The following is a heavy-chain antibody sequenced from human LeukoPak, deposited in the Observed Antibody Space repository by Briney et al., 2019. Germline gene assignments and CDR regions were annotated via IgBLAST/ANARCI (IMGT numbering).Heavy chain of an antibody. CDR2: IYSGGST. Sequence: GGSLRLSCAASGFTVSSSYMSWVRQAPGKGLEWVSVIYSGGSTYYADSVKGRFTISRDNSKNTLHLQMNSLRAEDTAVYYCARDRVMYSSGWSKYYYYYYGMDVWGQGTTVTVSS. J-gene: IGHJ6*02. V-gene: IGHV3-66*01. D-gene: IGHD6-19*01. CDR1: GFTVSSSY. CDR3: ARDRVMYSSGWSKYYYYYYGMDV.